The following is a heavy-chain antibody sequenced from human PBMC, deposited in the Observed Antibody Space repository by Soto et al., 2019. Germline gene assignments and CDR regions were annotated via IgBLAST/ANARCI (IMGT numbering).Heavy chain of an antibody. CDR1: GFTFTSYG. CDR2: ISAYNGNT. V-gene: IGHV1-18*01. Sequence: ASVKGSCKASGFTFTSYGISWVRQAPGQRLEWMGWISAYNGNTNYAQKLQGRVTMTTDTSTSTAYMELRSLRSDDTAVYYCARDVRITIFGVYDAFDIWGQGTMVTVSS. D-gene: IGHD3-3*01. CDR3: ARDVRITIFGVYDAFDI. J-gene: IGHJ3*02.